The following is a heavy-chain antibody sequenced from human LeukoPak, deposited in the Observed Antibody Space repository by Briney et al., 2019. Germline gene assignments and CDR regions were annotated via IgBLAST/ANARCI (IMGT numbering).Heavy chain of an antibody. CDR3: SRVVVAATFFDY. CDR2: IYHSGST. CDR1: GYSISSGYY. V-gene: IGHV4-38-2*01. J-gene: IGHJ4*02. Sequence: SETLSLTCAVSGYSISSGYYWGWIRQPPGKGLEWIGSIYHSGSTYYNPSLKSRVTISVDTSKNQFSLKLSSVTAADTAVYYFSRVVVAATFFDYWGQGTLVTVSS. D-gene: IGHD2-15*01.